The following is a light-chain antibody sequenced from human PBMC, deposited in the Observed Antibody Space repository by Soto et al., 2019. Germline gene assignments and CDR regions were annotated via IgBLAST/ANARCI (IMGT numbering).Light chain of an antibody. V-gene: IGLV2-23*02. Sequence: QSALTQPASVSGSPGQSITISCTGTSNDVGSYNLVSWYQQHPGKAPKLMIYEASKRPSGVSNRFSGSRSGNTASLTISGLLAEDEADYYCCSYAGSTTFVLFGGGTKLTVL. CDR2: EAS. J-gene: IGLJ2*01. CDR1: SNDVGSYNL. CDR3: CSYAGSTTFVL.